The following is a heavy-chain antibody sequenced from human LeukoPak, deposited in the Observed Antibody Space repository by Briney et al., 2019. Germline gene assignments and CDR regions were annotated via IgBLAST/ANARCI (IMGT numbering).Heavy chain of an antibody. J-gene: IGHJ4*02. D-gene: IGHD6-19*01. V-gene: IGHV1-2*04. CDR1: GYTFIDYY. CDR3: ATDGGTRGAVTGYFDY. Sequence: AAVNVSCKASGYTFIDYYVHWVRQAPAQRLEWMGYINPNTGGTNFAQKFQGWVTMTRDTSISTAYMELSRLKSDDTAVYYCATDGGTRGAVTGYFDYWAQGTLVIVSS. CDR2: INPNTGGT.